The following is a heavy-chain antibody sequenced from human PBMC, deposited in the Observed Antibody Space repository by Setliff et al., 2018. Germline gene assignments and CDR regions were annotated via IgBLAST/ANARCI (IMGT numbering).Heavy chain of an antibody. Sequence: SETLSLTCTVSGDSINSFYWSWIRQPPGKGLEWIGYIYYGGSTNYNPSLKSRVTISVDTSKNQFSLKLSSVTAADTAVYYCARRYNFWSGYLDYWGQGTLVTVSS. CDR1: GDSINSFY. D-gene: IGHD3-3*01. CDR2: IYYGGST. J-gene: IGHJ4*02. V-gene: IGHV4-59*12. CDR3: ARRYNFWSGYLDY.